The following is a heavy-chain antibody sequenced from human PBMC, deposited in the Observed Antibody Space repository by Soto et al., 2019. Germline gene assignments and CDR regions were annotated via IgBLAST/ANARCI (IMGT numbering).Heavy chain of an antibody. J-gene: IGHJ4*02. CDR1: GYTFTSYG. D-gene: IGHD2-15*01. V-gene: IGHV1-18*01. CDR2: ISAYNGNT. CDR3: AREGTRYCSGGSCYWIMDY. Sequence: ASVKVSCKASGYTFTSYGISWVRQAPGQGLEWMGWISAYNGNTNYAQKLQGRVTMTTDTSTSTAYMELRSLRSDDTAVYYCAREGTRYCSGGSCYWIMDYWGQGTLVTVSS.